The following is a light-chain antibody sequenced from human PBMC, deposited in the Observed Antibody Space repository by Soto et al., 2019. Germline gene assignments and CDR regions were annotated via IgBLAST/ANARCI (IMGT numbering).Light chain of an antibody. Sequence: EVMMTQFPDTVSVTPGAAVPLSCGASQSVRTNLAWYQQRPVPAPRRLIHYSSTRTADVPARFSGRGSGTNFTRATSSLPSGDFAVYCCQQQACWPETFCKGNKVEI. CDR3: QQQACWPET. CDR1: QSVRTN. CDR2: YSS. J-gene: IGKJ1*01. V-gene: IGKV3D-15*01.